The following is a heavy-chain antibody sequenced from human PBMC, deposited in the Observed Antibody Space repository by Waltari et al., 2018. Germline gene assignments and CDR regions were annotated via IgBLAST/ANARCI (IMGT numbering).Heavy chain of an antibody. CDR1: GFRFSGSS. D-gene: IGHD6-19*01. Sequence: EVQVVESGGGLVQPGGSIKLACATSGFRFSGSSIHWSHQPSGKGLEWVGRIRREPYNYATAYSASVKGRFTISRDDSKNTAFLQMNSLMTEDTAVYYCSGGEVTGTDFWGQGTLVTVSS. J-gene: IGHJ4*02. CDR2: IRREPYNYAT. CDR3: SGGEVTGTDF. V-gene: IGHV3-73*01.